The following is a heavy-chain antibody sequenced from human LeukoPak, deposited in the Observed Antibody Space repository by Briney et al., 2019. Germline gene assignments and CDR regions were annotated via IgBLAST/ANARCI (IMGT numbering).Heavy chain of an antibody. CDR3: ARGLPATASY. V-gene: IGHV4-59*11. J-gene: IGHJ4*02. CDR2: VSFSGTT. Sequence: SETLSLTCTVSRGPISSHYWSWIRQPPGKGLEWIGYVSFSGTTKYSPSLNSRVTISRDTSKNQFSLKLSSVTAADTAVYYCARGLPATASYWGQGTLVTVSS. CDR1: RGPISSHY. D-gene: IGHD2-2*01.